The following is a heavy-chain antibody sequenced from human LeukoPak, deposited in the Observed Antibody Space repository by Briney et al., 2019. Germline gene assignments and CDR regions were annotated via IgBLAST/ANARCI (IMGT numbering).Heavy chain of an antibody. V-gene: IGHV5-51*01. CDR2: IYPGDSLT. CDR1: GYNFTNYW. CDR3: ARPLRDGSYDAFDI. D-gene: IGHD2-15*01. Sequence: GESLKISFQDSGYNFTNYWIGWVRQMPGKGLEWMGIIYPGDSLTRYSPSFQGHVTISADRSITTAYLQWSSLTAADTAMYYCARPLRDGSYDAFDIWGQGTRVTVSS. J-gene: IGHJ3*02.